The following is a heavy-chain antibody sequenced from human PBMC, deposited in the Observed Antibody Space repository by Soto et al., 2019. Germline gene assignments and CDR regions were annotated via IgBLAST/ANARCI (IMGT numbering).Heavy chain of an antibody. CDR1: GLTLSNFW. V-gene: IGHV3-74*01. J-gene: IGHJ4*02. CDR2: ISVDGSFT. CDR3: ARPYCSSASCYSPPDY. D-gene: IGHD2-2*01. Sequence: EVQLVESGGGLVQPGESLRLSCAASGLTLSNFWVNWVRQAPGRGLVWVSHISVDGSFTNYADSVKGRFTISRDNAKNTVYLQMNSLRAEDTAVYYCARPYCSSASCYSPPDYWGQGTLVTVSS.